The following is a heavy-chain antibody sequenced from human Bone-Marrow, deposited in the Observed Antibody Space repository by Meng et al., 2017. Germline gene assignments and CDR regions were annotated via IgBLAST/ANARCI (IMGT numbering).Heavy chain of an antibody. Sequence: GESLKISCAASGFTFSSYWMHWVRQAPGKGLVWVSRINSDGSSTSYADSVKGRFTISRDNAKNTLYLQMNSLRAEDTAVYYCARDLNYWYFDLWGLGTLVTVSS. J-gene: IGHJ2*01. CDR1: GFTFSSYW. V-gene: IGHV3-74*01. CDR3: ARDLNYWYFDL. CDR2: INSDGSST.